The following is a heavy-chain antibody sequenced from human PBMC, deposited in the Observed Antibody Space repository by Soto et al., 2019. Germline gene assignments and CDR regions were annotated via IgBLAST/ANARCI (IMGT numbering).Heavy chain of an antibody. CDR3: ARHRCDFGARSYSYGMHV. J-gene: IGHJ6*02. V-gene: IGHV5-10-1*01. CDR2: IDPSDSYT. Sequence: GESLKISCKGSGYSFTSYWISWVRQMPGKGLEWMGRIDPSDSYTNYSPSFQGHVTISADKSISTAYLQWSSLKASDTAMYYCARHRCDFGARSYSYGMHVCGQQTTVPVS. D-gene: IGHD3-10*01. CDR1: GYSFTSYW.